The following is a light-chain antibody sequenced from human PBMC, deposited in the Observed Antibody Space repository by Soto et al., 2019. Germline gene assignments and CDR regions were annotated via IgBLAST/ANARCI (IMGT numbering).Light chain of an antibody. Sequence: EIVMTQSPATLSVSPGERVTLSCGASQSISSNLAWYQQKPGQAPRLLIYGANTRATGVAARFSGSGSGTEFTLTISSLQSEDFAVYYCQQSNNWPRTFGQGTKVEI. CDR3: QQSNNWPRT. V-gene: IGKV3-15*01. CDR2: GAN. J-gene: IGKJ1*01. CDR1: QSISSN.